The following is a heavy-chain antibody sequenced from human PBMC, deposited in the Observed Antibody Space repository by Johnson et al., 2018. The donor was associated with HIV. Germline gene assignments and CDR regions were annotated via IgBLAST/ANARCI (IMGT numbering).Heavy chain of an antibody. Sequence: VQLVESGGGVVQPGGSRRLSCAASGFTVSSNYMSWVRQAPGKGLEWVSVIYIGGSTYYADSVKGRFTISRDNSKNTPYLQMNSLRAEDTAVNYCARGGITMRVVDLRGGGFDIWGQGTMVTVSS. CDR3: ARGGITMRVVDLRGGGFDI. CDR2: IYIGGST. J-gene: IGHJ3*02. V-gene: IGHV3-66*01. CDR1: GFTVSSNY. D-gene: IGHD3-22*01.